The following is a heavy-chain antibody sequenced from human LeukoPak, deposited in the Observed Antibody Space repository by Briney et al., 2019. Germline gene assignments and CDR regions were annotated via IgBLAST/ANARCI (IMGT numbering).Heavy chain of an antibody. J-gene: IGHJ5*02. V-gene: IGHV4-39*01. D-gene: IGHD3-10*01. CDR2: IYYSGST. Sequence: SETLSLTCTVSGGSISSSNYYWGWIRQPPGKGLEWIGSIYYSGSTYYNPSLKSRVTISVDTSKNQFSLKLSSVTAADTAVYYCARLLPNYYGSGSYGNWFDPWGQGTLVTVSS. CDR1: GGSISSSNYY. CDR3: ARLLPNYYGSGSYGNWFDP.